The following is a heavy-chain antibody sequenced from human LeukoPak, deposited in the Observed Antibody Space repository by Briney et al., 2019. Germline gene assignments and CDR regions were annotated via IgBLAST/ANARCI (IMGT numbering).Heavy chain of an antibody. CDR2: IIPIFGTA. V-gene: IGHV1-69*13. D-gene: IGHD5-18*01. Sequence: GASVKVSCKASGYTFTGYYMHWVRQAPGQGLEWMGGIIPIFGTANYAQKFQGRVTITADESTSTAYMELSSLRSEDTAVYYCARAGYGDYWGQGTLVTVSS. J-gene: IGHJ4*02. CDR1: GYTFTGYY. CDR3: ARAGYGDY.